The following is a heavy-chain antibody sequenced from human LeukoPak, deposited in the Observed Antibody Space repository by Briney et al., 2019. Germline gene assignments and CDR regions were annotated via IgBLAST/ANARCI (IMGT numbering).Heavy chain of an antibody. CDR1: GFTFSSYG. J-gene: IGHJ5*02. V-gene: IGHV3-33*01. D-gene: IGHD3-10*01. CDR3: ARVVITMVRGVQTLNWFDP. CDR2: IWYDGSNK. Sequence: PGRSLRLSCAASGFTFSSYGMHWVRQAPGKGLEWVAVIWYDGSNKYYADSVKGRFTISRDNSKNTLYLQMNSLRAEDTAVYYCARVVITMVRGVQTLNWFDPWGQGTLVTVSS.